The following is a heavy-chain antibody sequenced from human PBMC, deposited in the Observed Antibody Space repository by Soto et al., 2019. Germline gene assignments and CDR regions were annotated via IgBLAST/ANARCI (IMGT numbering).Heavy chain of an antibody. Sequence: EVQLVESGGGLVQPGGSLRLSCAASGFTFSSYWMSWVRQAPGKGLEWVANIKQDGSEKYYVDSVKGRFTISRDNAKHSLYLQMNSLRAEDTAVYYWARVRTPFKYYFDYWGQGTLVTASS. CDR1: GFTFSSYW. V-gene: IGHV3-7*01. CDR3: ARVRTPFKYYFDY. CDR2: IKQDGSEK. J-gene: IGHJ4*02.